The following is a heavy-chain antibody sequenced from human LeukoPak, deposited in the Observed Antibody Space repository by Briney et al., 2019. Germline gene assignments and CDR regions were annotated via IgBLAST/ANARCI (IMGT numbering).Heavy chain of an antibody. CDR2: INHSGST. CDR3: ARVTGYMIEDYFDS. D-gene: IGHD3-22*01. CDR1: GGSFSGYY. J-gene: IGHJ4*02. Sequence: SETLSLTYAVYGGSFSGYYWSWIRQPPGKGLEWIGEINHSGSTNYNPSLKSRVTISVDTSKNQFSLKLRSVTAADTAVYYCARVTGYMIEDYFDSWGQGTLVTVSS. V-gene: IGHV4-34*01.